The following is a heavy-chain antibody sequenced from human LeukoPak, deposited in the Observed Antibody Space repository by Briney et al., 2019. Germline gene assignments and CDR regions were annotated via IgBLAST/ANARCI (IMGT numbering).Heavy chain of an antibody. CDR3: AKDEGSGSYFYYYYYMDV. J-gene: IGHJ6*03. CDR1: GFTFSSYG. Sequence: GRSLRLSCAASGFTFSSYGMHWVRQAPGKGLEWVAVISYDGSNKYYADSVKGRFTISRDNSKNTLYLQMNSLRSEDTAVYYCAKDEGSGSYFYYYYYMDVWGKGTTVTVSS. V-gene: IGHV3-30*18. CDR2: ISYDGSNK. D-gene: IGHD1-26*01.